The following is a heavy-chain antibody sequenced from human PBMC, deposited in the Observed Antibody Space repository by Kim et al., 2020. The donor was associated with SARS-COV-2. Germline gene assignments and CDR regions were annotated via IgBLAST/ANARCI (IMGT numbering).Heavy chain of an antibody. CDR2: IWYDGSNK. D-gene: IGHD6-13*01. Sequence: GGSLRLSCAASGFTFSSYGMYWVRQAPGKGLEWVAVIWYDGSNKYYADSVKGRFTISRDNSKNTLYLQMNSLRAEDTAVYYCAKSRSIAAADPLVFWGQGTLVTVSS. V-gene: IGHV3-33*06. J-gene: IGHJ4*02. CDR1: GFTFSSYG. CDR3: AKSRSIAAADPLVF.